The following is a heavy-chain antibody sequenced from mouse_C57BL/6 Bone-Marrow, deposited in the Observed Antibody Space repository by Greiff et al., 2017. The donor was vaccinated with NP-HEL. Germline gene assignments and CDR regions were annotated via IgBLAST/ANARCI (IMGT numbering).Heavy chain of an antibody. J-gene: IGHJ2*01. CDR2: ISGGGGNT. D-gene: IGHD1-1*01. V-gene: IGHV5-9*01. CDR1: GFTFSSYT. CDR3: ARPLYYYGSFDY. Sequence: EVKLVESGGGLVKPGGSLKLSCAASGFTFSSYTMSWVRQTPEKRLEWVATISGGGGNTYYPDSVKGRFTFSRDNAKNTLYLQMSSLRSEDTALYYCARPLYYYGSFDYWGQGTTLTVSS.